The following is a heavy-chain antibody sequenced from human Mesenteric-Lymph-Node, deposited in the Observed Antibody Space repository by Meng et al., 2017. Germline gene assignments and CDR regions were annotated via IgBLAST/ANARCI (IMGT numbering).Heavy chain of an antibody. D-gene: IGHD3-22*01. CDR1: GFTFSTYV. V-gene: IGHV3-30*04. J-gene: IGHJ6*02. CDR3: ARDRSSPITMIASYYGMDV. CDR2: ISHDEIHK. Sequence: GGSLRLSCAASGFTFSTYVMHWVRQAPGKGLEWVAEISHDEIHKHYADSVKGRSTISRDNSKNTLYLQMNSLRAEDTAVYYCARDRSSPITMIASYYGMDVWGQGTTVTVSS.